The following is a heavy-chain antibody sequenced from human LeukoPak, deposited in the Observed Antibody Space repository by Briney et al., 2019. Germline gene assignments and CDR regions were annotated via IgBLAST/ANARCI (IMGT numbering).Heavy chain of an antibody. J-gene: IGHJ4*02. CDR1: GGSISSYY. D-gene: IGHD3-10*01. V-gene: IGHV4-4*07. CDR3: ARDNLSGLLWFGEFKL. Sequence: SETLSLTCTVSGGSISSYYWSWIRQPAGKGLEWIGRIYISGSTNYNPSLKSRVTISVDTSNNQFSLKLSSVTAADTAVYYCARDNLSGLLWFGEFKLGGQGTLVTVSS. CDR2: IYISGST.